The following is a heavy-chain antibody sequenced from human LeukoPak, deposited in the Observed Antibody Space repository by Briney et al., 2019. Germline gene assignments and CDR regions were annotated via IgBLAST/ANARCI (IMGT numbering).Heavy chain of an antibody. D-gene: IGHD3-22*01. CDR2: IWYDGSNK. CDR1: GFTFSAYG. Sequence: GGSLRLSCAASGFTFSAYGMHWVRQAPGKGLEWVAVIWYDGSNKYYADSVKGRFTISRDNSKNTLYLRMDGLRAEDTAVYYCAKEGYDSSGYYSSFDYCGQGTLVTVSS. V-gene: IGHV3-33*03. CDR3: AKEGYDSSGYYSSFDY. J-gene: IGHJ4*02.